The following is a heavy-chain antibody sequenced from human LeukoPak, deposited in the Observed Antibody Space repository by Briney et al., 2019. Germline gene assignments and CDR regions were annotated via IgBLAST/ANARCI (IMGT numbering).Heavy chain of an antibody. J-gene: IGHJ4*02. CDR1: GGSISSGSYY. V-gene: IGHV4-61*02. CDR2: IYTSGST. Sequence: SETLSLTCTVSGGSISSGSYYWSWIRQPAGRGLEWIGRIYTSGSTNYNPSLKSRVTISVDTSKNQFSLKLSSVTAADTAVYYCASSRYGGNSMDSDYWGQGTLVTVPS. D-gene: IGHD4-23*01. CDR3: ASSRYGGNSMDSDY.